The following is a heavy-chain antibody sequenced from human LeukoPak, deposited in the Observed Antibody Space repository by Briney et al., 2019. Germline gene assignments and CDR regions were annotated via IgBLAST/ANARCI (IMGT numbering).Heavy chain of an antibody. CDR3: TRVGYIDEGIDY. CDR1: GFTFSNTY. CDR2: INHNGNVN. V-gene: IGHV3-7*04. J-gene: IGHJ4*02. Sequence: GGSLRLSCAASGFTFSNTYMNWARQAPGKGLEWVASINHNGNVNYYVDSVKGRFTISRDNAKNSLYLQMNSLRAEDTAIYYCTRVGYIDEGIDYWGQGTLVTVSS. D-gene: IGHD5-24*01.